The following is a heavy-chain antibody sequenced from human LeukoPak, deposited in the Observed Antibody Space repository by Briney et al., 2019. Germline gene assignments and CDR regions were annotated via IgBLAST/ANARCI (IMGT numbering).Heavy chain of an antibody. D-gene: IGHD4-17*01. V-gene: IGHV3-21*01. CDR3: ARGYGDYGKYYFDS. CDR1: GFTFSTFP. Sequence: KPGGSLRLSCAASGFTFSTFPMNWVRQAPGKGLEWVSSISSGSGYIYYADSVKGRFTISRANAKNSLYPQMNSLRAEDTAVYYCARGYGDYGKYYFDSWGQGTLVTVSS. J-gene: IGHJ4*02. CDR2: ISSGSGYI.